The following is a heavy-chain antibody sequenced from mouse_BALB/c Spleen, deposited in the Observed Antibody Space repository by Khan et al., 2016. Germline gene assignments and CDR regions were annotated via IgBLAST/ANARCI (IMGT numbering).Heavy chain of an antibody. J-gene: IGHJ4*01. CDR3: ARLRRVYAMDY. V-gene: IGHV3-6*02. D-gene: IGHD2-12*01. Sequence: EVQLQESGPALVKPSQSLSLTCSVTGYSITSGYYWNWIRQFPGNNLEWMGYISYDGSNNYNPSLKNRISIARDTSKNQFFLKLNSVTTEDTATXYCARLRRVYAMDYWGQGTSVTVSS. CDR2: ISYDGSN. CDR1: GYSITSGYY.